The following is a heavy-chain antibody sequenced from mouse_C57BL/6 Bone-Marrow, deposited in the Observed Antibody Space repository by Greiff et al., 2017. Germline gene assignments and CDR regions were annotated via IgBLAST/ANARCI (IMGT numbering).Heavy chain of an antibody. V-gene: IGHV5-6*01. CDR3: ARPGYCLDY. Sequence: EVKLVESGGDLVKPGGSLKLSCAASGFTFSSYGMSWVRQTPDKRLEWVATISSGGSYTYYPDSVKGRFTITRDNAKNTRYLQMSSLKSEDAAMYCYARPGYCLDYWGQGTTLTVSS. D-gene: IGHD3-1*01. CDR1: GFTFSSYG. J-gene: IGHJ2*01. CDR2: ISSGGSYT.